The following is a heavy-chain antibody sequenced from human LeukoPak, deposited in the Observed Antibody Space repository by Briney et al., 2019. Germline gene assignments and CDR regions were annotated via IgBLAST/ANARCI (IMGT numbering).Heavy chain of an antibody. CDR2: IYYSRST. CDR3: AREASSSPFDY. CDR1: GGSISSSSYY. Sequence: PSETLSLTCTVSGGSISSSSYYWGWIRQPPGKGLEWIGSIYYSRSTYYNPSLKSRVTISVDTSKNQFSRKLSSVTAADTAVYYCAREASSSPFDYWGQGTLVTVSS. J-gene: IGHJ4*02. V-gene: IGHV4-39*07. D-gene: IGHD6-6*01.